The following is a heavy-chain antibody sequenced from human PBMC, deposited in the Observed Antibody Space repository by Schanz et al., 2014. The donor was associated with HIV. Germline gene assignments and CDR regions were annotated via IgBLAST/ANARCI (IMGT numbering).Heavy chain of an antibody. D-gene: IGHD5-12*01. CDR2: TSYVGIKK. J-gene: IGHJ4*02. CDR1: GFPFNSYG. V-gene: IGHV3-30*18. CDR3: AKGLTIWLQPPFDY. Sequence: QVQLVESGGGVVQPGRSLKLSCVASGFPFNSYGMHWVRQAPSKGLEWVAVTSYVGIKKNFADSVRGRFTISRDNSKNTLYLQMNSLRAEDTAVYYCAKGLTIWLQPPFDYWGQGALVIVSS.